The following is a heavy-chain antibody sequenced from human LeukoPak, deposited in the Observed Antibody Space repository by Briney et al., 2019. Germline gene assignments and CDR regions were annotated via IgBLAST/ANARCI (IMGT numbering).Heavy chain of an antibody. Sequence: PGGSLRLSCAASGFTFSSYXVXXVRQAPGKXXXXXSPINSDGSSTSYADSVKGRFTISRDNAKNTLSLQMNSLRAEDTAVYYCARVGGSNAFDIWGQGTMVIVSS. CDR1: GFTFSSYX. CDR2: INSDGSST. V-gene: IGHV3-74*01. D-gene: IGHD1-26*01. J-gene: IGHJ3*02. CDR3: ARVGGSNAFDI.